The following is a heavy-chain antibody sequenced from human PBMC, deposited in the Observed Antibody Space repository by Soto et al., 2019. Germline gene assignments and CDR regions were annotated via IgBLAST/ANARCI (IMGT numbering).Heavy chain of an antibody. CDR2: ISYDGSNK. D-gene: IGHD4-17*01. CDR1: GFTFSSYA. V-gene: IGHV3-30-3*01. Sequence: GGSLRLSCAASGFTFSSYAMHWVRQAPGKGLEWVAVISYDGSNKYYADSVKGRFTISRDNSKNTLYLQMNSLRAEDTAVYYCASVTPDYGDYIGYGMDVWGQGTTVTVSS. J-gene: IGHJ6*02. CDR3: ASVTPDYGDYIGYGMDV.